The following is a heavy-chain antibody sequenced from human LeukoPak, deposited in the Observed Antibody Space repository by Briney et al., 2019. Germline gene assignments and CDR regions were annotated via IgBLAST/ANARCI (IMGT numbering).Heavy chain of an antibody. J-gene: IGHJ4*02. CDR2: IKSKTDGGTT. CDR1: GFTFSNAW. CDR3: ARDLLMFEYSYGSFDY. D-gene: IGHD5-18*01. Sequence: GGSLRLSCAASGFTFSNAWMSWVRQAPGKGLEWVGRIKSKTDGGTTDYAAPVKGRFTISRDDSKNTLYLQMNSLRAEDTAVYYCARDLLMFEYSYGSFDYWGQGTLVTVSS. V-gene: IGHV3-15*05.